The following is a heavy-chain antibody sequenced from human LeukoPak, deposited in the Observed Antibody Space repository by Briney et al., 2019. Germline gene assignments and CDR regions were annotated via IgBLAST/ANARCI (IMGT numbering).Heavy chain of an antibody. Sequence: SVRVSCKASGFTFTSFAMQWVRQARGQRPEWIGWIVVGSGNTNYAQKFQERVTITRDMSTSTAYMELSSLRSEDTAVYYCAAEWQRITISGVPTNDAFDIWGQGTMVTVSS. CDR1: GFTFTSFA. CDR2: IVVGSGNT. D-gene: IGHD3-9*01. V-gene: IGHV1-58*02. J-gene: IGHJ3*02. CDR3: AAEWQRITISGVPTNDAFDI.